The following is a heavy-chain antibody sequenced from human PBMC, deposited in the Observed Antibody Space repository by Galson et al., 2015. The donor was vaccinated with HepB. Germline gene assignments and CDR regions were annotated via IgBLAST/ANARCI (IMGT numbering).Heavy chain of an antibody. J-gene: IGHJ3*01. V-gene: IGHV2-5*02. CDR2: IYWDDDK. CDR3: AHRVREQWPWDWGAFDL. Sequence: PALVKPTQTLTLTCTFSGFSLSSNGVGVGWIRQPPGKALEWLALIYWDDDKRYSPFLKSRVTITKDTSKNQVVLRMTNMDPVDTATYYCAHRVREQWPWDWGAFDLWGQGTMVIVSS. D-gene: IGHD6-19*01. CDR1: GFSLSSNGVG.